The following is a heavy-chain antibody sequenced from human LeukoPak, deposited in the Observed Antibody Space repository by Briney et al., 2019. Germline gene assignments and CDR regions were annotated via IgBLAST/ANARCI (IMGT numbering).Heavy chain of an antibody. CDR2: VSPYNGNT. J-gene: IGHJ4*02. Sequence: ASVKVSCKASGYTFSSYGISWVRQAPGQGLEWMGWVSPYNGNTEYGQKVQGRVTMTTDRPTTTASMELRSLRSDDTAMYYCARVGGPGGQALRYFDWLLDAHYYFDYWGQGTLVTVSS. CDR3: ARVGGPGGQALRYFDWLLDAHYYFDY. CDR1: GYTFSSYG. D-gene: IGHD3-9*01. V-gene: IGHV1-18*01.